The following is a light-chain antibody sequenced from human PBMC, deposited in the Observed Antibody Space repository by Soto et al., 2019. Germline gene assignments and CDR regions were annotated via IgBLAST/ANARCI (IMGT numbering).Light chain of an antibody. CDR2: KAS. J-gene: IGKJ1*01. Sequence: DIQMTQSPSTLSASVGDRVTITCRASQSISSWLAWYQQKPGKAPKLLIYKASTLKSGVPSRFSGSGSGTEFTLTISSLQPDDFATYYCQQYYIYSTFGLGTKVDIK. V-gene: IGKV1-5*03. CDR3: QQYYIYST. CDR1: QSISSW.